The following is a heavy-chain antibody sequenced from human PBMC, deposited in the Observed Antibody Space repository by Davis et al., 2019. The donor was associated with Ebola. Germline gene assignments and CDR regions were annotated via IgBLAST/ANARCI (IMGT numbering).Heavy chain of an antibody. J-gene: IGHJ5*02. V-gene: IGHV4-39*01. D-gene: IGHD3-3*01. CDR1: GGSISSSSYY. Sequence: SETLSLTCTVSGGSISSSSYYWGWIRQPPGKGLEWIGSFYYSGSTYYNPSLKSRVTISVDTSKNQFSLKLSSVTAADTAVYYCARQEGLWSGYFVYPLFGWFDPWGQGTLVTVSS. CDR3: ARQEGLWSGYFVYPLFGWFDP. CDR2: FYYSGST.